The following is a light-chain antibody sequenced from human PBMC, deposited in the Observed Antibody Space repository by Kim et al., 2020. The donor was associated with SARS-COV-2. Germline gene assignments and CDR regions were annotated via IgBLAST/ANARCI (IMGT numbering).Light chain of an antibody. V-gene: IGLV3-9*01. Sequence: SYELTQPLSVSVALGQTATITCGGNDIGRKPVHWYQQKPGLPPLLVIYRDSSRPSGIPERFSGSNSGNTATLTIFSAQAGDDADYYCQVWDINKVIFGGGTQLTVL. CDR2: RDS. CDR1: DIGRKP. J-gene: IGLJ2*01. CDR3: QVWDINKVI.